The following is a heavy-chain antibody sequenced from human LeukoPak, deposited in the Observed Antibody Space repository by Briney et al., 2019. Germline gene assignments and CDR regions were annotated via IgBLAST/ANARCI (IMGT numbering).Heavy chain of an antibody. V-gene: IGHV3-23*01. CDR3: AKGTSSSGVYGMDV. Sequence: TGGSLRLSCAASGFTFSSYAMSWVRQAPGKGLEWVSAISGSGGSTYYADSVKGRFTISRDNSKNTLYLQMNSLRAEDTAVYYCAKGTSSSGVYGMDVWGQGTTVTVSS. J-gene: IGHJ6*02. CDR1: GFTFSSYA. CDR2: ISGSGGST. D-gene: IGHD6-6*01.